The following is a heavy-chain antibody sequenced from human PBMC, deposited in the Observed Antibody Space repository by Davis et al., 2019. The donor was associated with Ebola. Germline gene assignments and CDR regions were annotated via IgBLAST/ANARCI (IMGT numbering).Heavy chain of an antibody. CDR1: GFTFSDFA. J-gene: IGHJ1*01. Sequence: GGSLRLSCAASGFTFSDFAMHWVRQVPGKELGWVSVIAYDGSVKYYGDSVKGRFTTSRDNSKNTLDLQLNSLTAEDTGLYYCAKGGITMDRGASFWGQGTLVTVST. V-gene: IGHV3-30*18. CDR2: IAYDGSVK. D-gene: IGHD3-10*01. CDR3: AKGGITMDRGASF.